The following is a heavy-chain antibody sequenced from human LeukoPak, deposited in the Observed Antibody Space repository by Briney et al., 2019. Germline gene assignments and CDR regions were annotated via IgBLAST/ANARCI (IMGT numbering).Heavy chain of an antibody. Sequence: GASVKVSCKASGYTFTSYDINWVRQATGQGLEWMGWINPNSGGTNYAQKFQGRVTMTRDTSISTAYMELSRLRSDDTAVYYCARAGLDYYDSSGYYYGYWGQGTLVTVSS. CDR1: GYTFTSYD. V-gene: IGHV1-2*02. D-gene: IGHD3-22*01. CDR2: INPNSGGT. J-gene: IGHJ4*02. CDR3: ARAGLDYYDSSGYYYGY.